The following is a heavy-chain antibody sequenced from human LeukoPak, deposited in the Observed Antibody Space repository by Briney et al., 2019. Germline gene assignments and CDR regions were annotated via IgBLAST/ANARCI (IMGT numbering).Heavy chain of an antibody. V-gene: IGHV3-30*04. CDR2: ISYDGSNK. D-gene: IGHD3-22*01. CDR1: GFTFSSYA. Sequence: GGSLRLSCAASGFTFSSYAMHWVRQAPGKGLEWVAVISYDGSNKYYADSVKGRFTISRDNSKNTLYLQMNSLRAEDTAVYYCARDYYYDSSGYYCVYFQHWGQGTLVTVSS. CDR3: ARDYYYDSSGYYCVYFQH. J-gene: IGHJ1*01.